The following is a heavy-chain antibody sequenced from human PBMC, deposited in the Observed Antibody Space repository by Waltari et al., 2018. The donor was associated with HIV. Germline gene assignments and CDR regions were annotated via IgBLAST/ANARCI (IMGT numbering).Heavy chain of an antibody. CDR1: GFAFVSYA. CDR2: IDGSRTKS. J-gene: IGHJ4*02. V-gene: IGHV3-23*01. Sequence: EVQLMESGGGLVQPGGSRRLSCAASGFAFVSYAITWVRQSPERGLEWVAAIDGSRTKSFYADSVKGRFTLSRDNSKNTVFLQMNSLRAADTAIYYCAKAFYEDTAYYYDFWGRGTRVTVSS. D-gene: IGHD3-22*01. CDR3: AKAFYEDTAYYYDF.